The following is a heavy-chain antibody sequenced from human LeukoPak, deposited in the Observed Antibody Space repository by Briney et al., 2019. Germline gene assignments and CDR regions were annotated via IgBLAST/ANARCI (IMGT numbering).Heavy chain of an antibody. Sequence: GESLKISCKGSGYSFTSYWIGWVRQMPGKGLEWMGIIYPGDSDTRYSPSFQGQVTISGDKSIGTAYLQWSSLKASDTAMYYCARHPPACGSTSCYFRAFDIWGQGTMVTVSS. D-gene: IGHD2-2*01. V-gene: IGHV5-51*01. CDR1: GYSFTSYW. CDR2: IYPGDSDT. CDR3: ARHPPACGSTSCYFRAFDI. J-gene: IGHJ3*02.